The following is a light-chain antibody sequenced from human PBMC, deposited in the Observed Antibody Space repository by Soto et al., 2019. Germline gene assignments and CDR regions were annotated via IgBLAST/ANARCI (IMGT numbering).Light chain of an antibody. CDR3: QSYDSSLSGAV. V-gene: IGLV1-40*01. Sequence: QSVLTQPPSVSGAPGQRVTISCTGTSSNIGGGYDVSWYQQLPGTAPKLLIYGNINRPSGVPDRFSGSKSGTSSSLAIAGLQAEDEADDYCQSYDSSLSGAVFGGGTQLTVL. CDR2: GNI. J-gene: IGLJ7*01. CDR1: SSNIGGGYD.